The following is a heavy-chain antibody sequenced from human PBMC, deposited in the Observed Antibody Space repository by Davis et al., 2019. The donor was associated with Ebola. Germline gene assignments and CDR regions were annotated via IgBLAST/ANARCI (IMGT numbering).Heavy chain of an antibody. CDR3: ARQRTSGYVPHYGMDV. J-gene: IGHJ6*02. D-gene: IGHD5-12*01. CDR2: VFPGDGDT. Sequence: KVSCKGFGYSFSSYWIGWARQMPGKGLEWMGIVFPGDGDTRYSPSFQGQVTISADKSISTAYLQWSSLKASDTAMYYCARQRTSGYVPHYGMDVWGQGTTVTVSS. CDR1: GYSFSSYW. V-gene: IGHV5-51*01.